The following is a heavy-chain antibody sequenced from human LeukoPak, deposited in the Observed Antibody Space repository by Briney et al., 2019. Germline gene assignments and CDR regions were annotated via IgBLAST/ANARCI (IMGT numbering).Heavy chain of an antibody. D-gene: IGHD3-22*01. V-gene: IGHV3-11*04. Sequence: PGGSLRLSCVASGFTFSDYYMGWIRQAPGKGLEWISYITNNGGAMFYADSLKGRLTIFRDNAKKSLYLQMNSLRPDDTALYYCARAQADSRNYYLGFDYWGQGTLVTVSS. CDR2: ITNNGGAM. CDR1: GFTFSDYY. J-gene: IGHJ4*02. CDR3: ARAQADSRNYYLGFDY.